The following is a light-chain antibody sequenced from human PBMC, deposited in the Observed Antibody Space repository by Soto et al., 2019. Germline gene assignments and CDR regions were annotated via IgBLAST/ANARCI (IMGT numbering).Light chain of an antibody. CDR3: QQTFIPPIT. CDR2: GTF. J-gene: IGKJ5*01. CDR1: QTISTY. V-gene: IGKV1-39*01. Sequence: DIQMTQSPSSLSASVGDRVTITCRASQTISTYLNWYQQKPEKARMLLIYGTFNLQSGVPSRFIGSGSGAEFALTISSLQPEDFATYYCQQTFIPPITFCQGTLREIK.